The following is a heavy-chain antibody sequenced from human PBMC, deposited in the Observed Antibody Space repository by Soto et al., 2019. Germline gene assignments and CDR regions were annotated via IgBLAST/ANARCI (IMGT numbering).Heavy chain of an antibody. J-gene: IGHJ4*02. V-gene: IGHV4-39*01. D-gene: IGHD6-13*01. Sequence: QLQLQASGPGLVKPSETLSLTCTVSAGSISRSSYYWGWIRQPPGKGLEWIGRIYSSGSTYYTPSLESRVTLAVDTSKNQFSLKMSSVTAADTAVYYGARNQQLCDYWGQGTLVTVSA. CDR2: IYSSGST. CDR3: ARNQQLCDY. CDR1: AGSISRSSYY.